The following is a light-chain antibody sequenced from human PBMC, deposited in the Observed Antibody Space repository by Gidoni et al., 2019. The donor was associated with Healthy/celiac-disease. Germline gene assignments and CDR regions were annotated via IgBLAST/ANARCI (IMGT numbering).Light chain of an antibody. CDR2: AAS. CDR1: QGISSY. CDR3: QQYYSYPLT. Sequence: AIRITHSPSSLSASTGDRVTITCRASQGISSYLAWYQQKPGKAPKLLIYAASTLQSRVPSRFSGSGSGTDFTLTISSLQSEDFATYYCQQYYSYPLTFGGXTKVEIK. V-gene: IGKV1-8*01. J-gene: IGKJ4*01.